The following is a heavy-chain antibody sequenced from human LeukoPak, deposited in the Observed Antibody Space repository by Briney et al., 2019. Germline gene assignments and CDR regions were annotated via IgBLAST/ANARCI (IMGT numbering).Heavy chain of an antibody. CDR3: ARDPTSERPQTQWLAFDY. Sequence: ASVKVSCKASGYTFTNSYIHWVRQAPGQVLEWMGLINPDGGNTNYAQNFQGRVTLTRDTSTSTVYMELSSLRSEDTAVYYCARDPTSERPQTQWLAFDYWGQGTLVTVSS. CDR2: INPDGGNT. J-gene: IGHJ4*02. D-gene: IGHD6-19*01. V-gene: IGHV1-46*01. CDR1: GYTFTNSY.